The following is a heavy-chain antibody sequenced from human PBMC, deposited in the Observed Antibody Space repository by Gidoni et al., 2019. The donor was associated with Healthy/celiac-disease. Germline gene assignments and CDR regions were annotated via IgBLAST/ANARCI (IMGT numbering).Heavy chain of an antibody. CDR1: GGTFSSYA. CDR3: ARARGYGEWYYYYYGMDV. V-gene: IGHV1-69*01. D-gene: IGHD4-17*01. CDR2: IIPIFGTA. Sequence: QVQLVQSGAEVTKPGSSVKVSCTASGGTFSSYAISWVRQAPGQGLEWIGGIIPIFGTANYAQKFQGRVTITADESTSTAYMELSSLRSEDTAVYYCARARGYGEWYYYYYGMDVWGQGTTVTVSS. J-gene: IGHJ6*02.